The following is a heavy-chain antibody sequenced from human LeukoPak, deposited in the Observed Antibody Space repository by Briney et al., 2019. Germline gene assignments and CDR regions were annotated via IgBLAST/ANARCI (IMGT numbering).Heavy chain of an antibody. D-gene: IGHD3-3*01. V-gene: IGHV1-46*01. CDR3: ATGVEDYDFWSGYYTDPKFDY. CDR1: GYTFTSYY. J-gene: IGHJ4*02. CDR2: INPSGGST. Sequence: ASVKVSCKASGYTFTSYYMHWVRQAPGQGLEWMGIINPSGGSTSYAQKFQGRVTMTRDTSTSTVYMELSSLRSEDAAVYYCATGVEDYDFWSGYYTDPKFDYWGQGTLVTVSS.